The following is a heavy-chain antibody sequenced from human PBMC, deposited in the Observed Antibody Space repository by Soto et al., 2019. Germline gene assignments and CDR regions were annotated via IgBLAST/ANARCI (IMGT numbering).Heavy chain of an antibody. V-gene: IGHV3-30*03. D-gene: IGHD4-17*01. Sequence: GGSLRLSCAASGLALSNAIIHRVRQTPGNGLEWVALISHDGKDKQYGDSVKGRFTISKDDSENLVYLQMNSLRLEDTAVYYCARGPSYSDSYFDHWGQGTLVTVSS. CDR2: ISHDGKDK. J-gene: IGHJ4*02. CDR1: GLALSNAI. CDR3: ARGPSYSDSYFDH.